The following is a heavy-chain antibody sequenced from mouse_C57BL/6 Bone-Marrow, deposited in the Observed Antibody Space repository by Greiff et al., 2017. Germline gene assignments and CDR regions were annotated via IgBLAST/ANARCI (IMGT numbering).Heavy chain of an antibody. J-gene: IGHJ1*03. V-gene: IGHV1-64*01. Sequence: QVQLQQPGAELVKPGASVTLSCKASGYTFTSYWMHWVKQRPGQGLEWIGMIHPNSGSTNYNEKFKSKATLTVDKSSSPAYMQLSSLTSEDSAVYYCAEVLRYYFDVWGTGTTVTVSS. CDR1: GYTFTSYW. CDR2: IHPNSGST. CDR3: AEVLRYYFDV. D-gene: IGHD1-1*01.